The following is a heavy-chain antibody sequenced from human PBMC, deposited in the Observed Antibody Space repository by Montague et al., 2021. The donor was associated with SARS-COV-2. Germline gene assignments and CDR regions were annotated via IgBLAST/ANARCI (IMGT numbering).Heavy chain of an antibody. J-gene: IGHJ6*03. Sequence: SETLSLTCAVYGGSFSGYYWSWIRQPPVKGLDWIGEINHSGSTNYNPSLKSRVTISVDTSKIQFSLKLSSVTAADTAVYYCARARQDVVVPALGIGAYYYYCYMDVWGKGTTVTVSS. CDR3: ARARQDVVVPALGIGAYYYYCYMDV. D-gene: IGHD2-2*01. V-gene: IGHV4-34*01. CDR2: INHSGST. CDR1: GGSFSGYY.